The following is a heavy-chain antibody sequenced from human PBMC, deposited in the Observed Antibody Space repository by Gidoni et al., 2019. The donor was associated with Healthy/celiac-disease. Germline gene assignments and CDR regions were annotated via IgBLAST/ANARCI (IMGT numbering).Heavy chain of an antibody. Sequence: QVQLQQWGPGLLKPSETLSLTCPVYGGSFSGYYWSWIRQPPGKGLEWIGEINHSGRTNYNPSLKSRVTISVDTSKNQFSLKLSSVTAADTAVYYCARGLVEMATTVHFDYWGQGTLVTVSS. CDR1: GGSFSGYY. CDR3: ARGLVEMATTVHFDY. CDR2: INHSGRT. V-gene: IGHV4-34*01. D-gene: IGHD1-1*01. J-gene: IGHJ4*02.